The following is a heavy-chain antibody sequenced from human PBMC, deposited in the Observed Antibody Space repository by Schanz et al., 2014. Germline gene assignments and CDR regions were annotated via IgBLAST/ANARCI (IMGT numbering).Heavy chain of an antibody. D-gene: IGHD3-3*01. J-gene: IGHJ4*02. CDR3: VRDSFFAFDY. CDR2: ISSGGGST. V-gene: IGHV3-23*04. Sequence: EVQLVESGGGLVQPGGSLRLSCAASGFTFSSYSMNWVRQAPGKGLEWVSSISSGGGSTYYADSVKGRFTISRDNSKNTVYIQMNTLRAEDTAVYDCVRDSFFAFDYWGQGTLVTVSS. CDR1: GFTFSSYS.